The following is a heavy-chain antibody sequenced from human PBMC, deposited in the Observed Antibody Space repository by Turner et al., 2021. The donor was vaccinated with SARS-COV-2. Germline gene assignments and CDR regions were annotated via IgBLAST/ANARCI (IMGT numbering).Heavy chain of an antibody. V-gene: IGHV4-39*01. CDR2: IYYSGST. D-gene: IGHD2-21*02. CDR3: ARLVVTLDYFYGMDV. J-gene: IGHJ6*02. CDR1: GGAISSSSYY. Sequence: QLHLHESGPGLVNPSETLSRTRTVSGGAISSSSYYWGWIRQPPGKGLEWRGSIYYSGSTYSNQSRKSSVTISADTSKNQYFLKLSAVNAAETDGEYCARLVVTLDYFYGMDVWGQGTTVTVSS.